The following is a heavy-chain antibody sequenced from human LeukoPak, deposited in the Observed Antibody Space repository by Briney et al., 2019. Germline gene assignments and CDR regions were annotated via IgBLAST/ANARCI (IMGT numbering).Heavy chain of an antibody. CDR3: ARRYNWNDGDASDI. CDR2: IYHSGST. V-gene: IGHV4-38-2*02. D-gene: IGHD1-1*01. J-gene: IGHJ3*02. CDR1: GYSISSGYY. Sequence: SETLSLTCTVSGYSISSGYYWGWIRQPPGRGLEWIGSIYHSGSTYYNPSLKSRVTISVDTSKNQFSLKLSSVTAADTAVYYCARRYNWNDGDASDIWGQGTMVTVSS.